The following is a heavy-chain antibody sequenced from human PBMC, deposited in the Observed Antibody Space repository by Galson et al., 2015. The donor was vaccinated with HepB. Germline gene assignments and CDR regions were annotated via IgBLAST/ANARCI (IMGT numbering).Heavy chain of an antibody. CDR1: GVTFSSYA. V-gene: IGHV3-64D*06. D-gene: IGHD2-2*01. CDR3: VKGAPGVVVPAAHLDY. J-gene: IGHJ4*02. Sequence: SLRLSCAASGVTFSSYAMNWVRQAPGQGLEYVSAISSNRGSTYYADSVKGRFTISRDNSKTTLYLQMSSLRAEDTAVYYCVKGAPGVVVPAAHLDYWGQGTLVTVSS. CDR2: ISSNRGST.